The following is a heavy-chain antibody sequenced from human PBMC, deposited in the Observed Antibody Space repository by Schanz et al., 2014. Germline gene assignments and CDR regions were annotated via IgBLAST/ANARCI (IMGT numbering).Heavy chain of an antibody. V-gene: IGHV4-34*01. CDR2: VNHGGYT. J-gene: IGHJ4*02. Sequence: QVQLQQWGAGLLKPSETLSLTCAFSGGSFSGYWWTWVRQSPGKGLEWIGEVNHGGYTNYNPSLKSRVTVSVDMSKKQFSLSLSSGTAADTAAYYCATWSGTRRFHNWGQGTLVTVSS. CDR1: GGSFSGYW. CDR3: ATWSGTRRFHN. D-gene: IGHD1-7*01.